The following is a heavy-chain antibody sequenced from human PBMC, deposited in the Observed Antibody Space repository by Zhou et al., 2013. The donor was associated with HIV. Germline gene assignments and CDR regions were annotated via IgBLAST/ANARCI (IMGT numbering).Heavy chain of an antibody. V-gene: IGHV1-18*01. Sequence: QVQLVQSGAEVKKPGASVKVSCKASGYTFTSYGISWVRQAPGQGLEWMGWISAYNGNTNYAQKLQGRVTMTTDTSTSTAYMELRSLRSDDTAVYYCARLYYDFWSGHNYYYYMDVWGKGDHGHRLL. J-gene: IGHJ6*03. CDR2: ISAYNGNT. D-gene: IGHD3-3*01. CDR3: ARLYYDFWSGHNYYYYMDV. CDR1: GYTFTSYG.